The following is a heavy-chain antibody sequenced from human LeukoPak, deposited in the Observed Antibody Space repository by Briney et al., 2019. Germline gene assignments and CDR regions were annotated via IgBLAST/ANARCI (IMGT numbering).Heavy chain of an antibody. J-gene: IGHJ4*02. V-gene: IGHV3-74*01. CDR3: ARFNYDSKYYDY. D-gene: IGHD3-16*01. Sequence: GGSLRLSCAASSFTFSDYWMHWVRQAPGKGLVWVSRINSDGSSTNYADSVKGRFTISRDNAKNTLYLQMNSLRAEDTAVYYCARFNYDSKYYDYWGQGTLVTVSS. CDR1: SFTFSDYW. CDR2: INSDGSST.